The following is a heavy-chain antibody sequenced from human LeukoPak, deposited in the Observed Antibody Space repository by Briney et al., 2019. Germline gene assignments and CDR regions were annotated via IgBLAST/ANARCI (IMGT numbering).Heavy chain of an antibody. D-gene: IGHD6-25*01. J-gene: IGHJ6*02. V-gene: IGHV3-33*01. CDR2: IWFDGGNK. CDR3: ASLRSGPRYGMDV. CDR1: GFTFSSYG. Sequence: PGGSLRLSCEASGFTFSSYGMHWVRQAPGKGLEWVSVIWFDGGNKYYGDSVKGRFTISRDNSKNTLFLQMNSLRPEDTAVYYCASLRSGPRYGMDVWGQGTTVAVSS.